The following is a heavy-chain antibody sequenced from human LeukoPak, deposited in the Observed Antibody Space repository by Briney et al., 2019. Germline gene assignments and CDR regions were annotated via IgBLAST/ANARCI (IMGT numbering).Heavy chain of an antibody. Sequence: PGGSLRLSCAASGFTFSSYWMSWVRQAPGKGLEWVANIKQDGSEKYYVDSVKGRFTISRDNAKNSLYLQMNSLRAEDTAVYYCARGTLMVYAIIDYWGQGTLVTVSS. CDR1: GFTFSSYW. CDR2: IKQDGSEK. J-gene: IGHJ4*02. V-gene: IGHV3-7*03. CDR3: ARGTLMVYAIIDY. D-gene: IGHD2-8*01.